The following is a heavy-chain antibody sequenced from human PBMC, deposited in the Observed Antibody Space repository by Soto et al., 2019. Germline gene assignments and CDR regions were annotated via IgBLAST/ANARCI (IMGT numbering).Heavy chain of an antibody. J-gene: IGHJ4*02. V-gene: IGHV1-18*01. Sequence: QVQLVQSGAEVKKAGASVKVSCKASGYTFTNYGISWVRQAPGQGLEWMGWIDAYNGKTNYAQKLQGRVTMTTDTYTSTAYMELRSLRSDDTAMYYCARASTSGWSRYWGQGTLVTVSS. D-gene: IGHD6-19*01. CDR1: GYTFTNYG. CDR3: ARASTSGWSRY. CDR2: IDAYNGKT.